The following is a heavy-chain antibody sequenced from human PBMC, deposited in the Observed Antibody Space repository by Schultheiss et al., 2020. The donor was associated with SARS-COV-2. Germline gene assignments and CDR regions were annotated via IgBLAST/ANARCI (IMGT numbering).Heavy chain of an antibody. CDR1: GFTFSSYA. CDR2: ISWNSGSI. J-gene: IGHJ4*02. Sequence: GGSLRLSCAASGFTFSSYAMHWVRQAPGKGLEWVSGISWNSGSIGYADSVKGRFTISRDNAKNSLYLQMNSLRAEDTALYYCAKDGAPLRSSTSCYLAYWGQGTLVTVSS. D-gene: IGHD2-2*01. V-gene: IGHV3-9*01. CDR3: AKDGAPLRSSTSCYLAY.